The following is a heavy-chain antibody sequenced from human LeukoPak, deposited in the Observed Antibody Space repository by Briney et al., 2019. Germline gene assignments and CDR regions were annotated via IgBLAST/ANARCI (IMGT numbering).Heavy chain of an antibody. J-gene: IGHJ4*02. V-gene: IGHV3-21*01. CDR2: ISSSSTYK. CDR1: GFTFSSYS. D-gene: IGHD2-21*01. CDR3: VRDVITQSLIFRDM. Sequence: PGGSLRLSCAASGFTFSSYSMNWVRQAPGKGLEWVSSISSSSTYKYYADSIEGRFSISRDNAKSSLSLQMNSLRAEDTAVYFCVRDVITQSLIFRDMWGQGTLVTVSS.